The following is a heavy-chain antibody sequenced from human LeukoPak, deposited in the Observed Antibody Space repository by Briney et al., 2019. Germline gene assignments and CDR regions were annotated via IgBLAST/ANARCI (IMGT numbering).Heavy chain of an antibody. CDR3: ARGRTVRNWFDP. CDR2: MNPNSGNT. CDR1: GYTFTSYD. D-gene: IGHD4-11*01. J-gene: IGHJ5*02. V-gene: IGHV1-8*01. Sequence: ASVKVSCKASGYTFTSYDINWVRQATGQGLEWMGWMNPNSGNTGYAQKFQGRVTMTRNTSISTAYMELSSLRSGDTAVYYCARGRTVRNWFDPWGQGTLVTVSS.